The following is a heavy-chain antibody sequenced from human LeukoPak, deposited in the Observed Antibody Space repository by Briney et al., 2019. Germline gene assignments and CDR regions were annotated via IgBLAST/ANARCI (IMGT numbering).Heavy chain of an antibody. Sequence: ASVKVSCKASGYTFTGYYMHWVRQAPGQGLEWMGIINPSGGSTSYAQKFQGRVTMTRDTSTSTVYMELSSLRSEDTAVYYCARGLVYYYDSSGYYYYFDYWGQGTLVTVSS. CDR1: GYTFTGYY. V-gene: IGHV1-46*01. J-gene: IGHJ4*02. CDR2: INPSGGST. CDR3: ARGLVYYYDSSGYYYYFDY. D-gene: IGHD3-22*01.